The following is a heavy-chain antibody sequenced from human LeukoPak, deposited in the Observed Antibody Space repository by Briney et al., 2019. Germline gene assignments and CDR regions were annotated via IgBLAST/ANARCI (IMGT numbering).Heavy chain of an antibody. CDR3: ARDLDPSRHDAFDI. CDR2: IYTSGST. J-gene: IGHJ3*02. V-gene: IGHV4-4*07. Sequence: SETLSLTCTVSGGSISSYYWSWIRQPAGKGLEWIGRIYTSGSTNYNPSLKSRVTMSVDTSKNQFSLKLSSVTAADTAVYYRARDLDPSRHDAFDIWGQGTMVTVYS. CDR1: GGSISSYY.